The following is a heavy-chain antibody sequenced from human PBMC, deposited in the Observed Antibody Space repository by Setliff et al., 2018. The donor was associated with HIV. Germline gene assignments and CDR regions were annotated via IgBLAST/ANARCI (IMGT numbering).Heavy chain of an antibody. J-gene: IGHJ2*01. CDR1: GDSFNGSHYL. CDR3: AREGGQGYSGSGSFYHRNFDL. CDR2: VYYNWAT. Sequence: SETLSLTCTVSGDSFNGSHYLWGWIRQPPGKGLEWVGNVYYNWATYYNPSLKNRVTISVDTSKNQFSLKLTSVTAADTALYYCAREGGQGYSGSGSFYHRNFDLWGRGTLVTVSS. D-gene: IGHD3-10*01. V-gene: IGHV4-39*07.